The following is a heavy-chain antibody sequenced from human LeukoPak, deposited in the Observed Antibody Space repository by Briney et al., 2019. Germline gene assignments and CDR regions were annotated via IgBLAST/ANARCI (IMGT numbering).Heavy chain of an antibody. D-gene: IGHD6-19*01. V-gene: IGHV4-59*08. CDR3: ARLSGSMAGLWYFDL. CDR2: VYYSGST. Sequence: PSETLSLTCTVSGGSISSYYWSWIRQPPGKGLEWIGYVYYSGSTNYNPSLKSRVTISVDTSKNQFSLKLSSVTAADTAVYYCARLSGSMAGLWYFDLWGRGTLVTVSS. J-gene: IGHJ2*01. CDR1: GGSISSYY.